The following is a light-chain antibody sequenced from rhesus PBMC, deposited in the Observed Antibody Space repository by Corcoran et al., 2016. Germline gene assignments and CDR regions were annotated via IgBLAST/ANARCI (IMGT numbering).Light chain of an antibody. V-gene: IGKV1-74*01. J-gene: IGKJ2*01. CDR3: QHNYGTPYI. Sequence: DIQMTQSPSSLSASVGDRVTITCRASENVNNYLNWYQQKPGKAPKLQTYKASTLQSGAPSRFSGSGSGTDYTFTISSLQSEDVATYYCQHNYGTPYIFGQGTKVEIK. CDR1: ENVNNY. CDR2: KAS.